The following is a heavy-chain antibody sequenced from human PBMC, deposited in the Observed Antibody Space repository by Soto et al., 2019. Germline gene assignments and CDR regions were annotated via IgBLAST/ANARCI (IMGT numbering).Heavy chain of an antibody. D-gene: IGHD3-10*01. Sequence: LGESLKISCKSSGYDFTSYWIGWVRQKPGKGLEWMAMIYPGDSDTRDSPSFQGQVTISADKSTSTAYLQWSNLKASDTAMYYCARRRFSTAFDIGVKGTMGTGSS. J-gene: IGHJ3*02. CDR2: IYPGDSDT. CDR3: ARRRFSTAFDI. V-gene: IGHV5-51*01. CDR1: GYDFTSYW.